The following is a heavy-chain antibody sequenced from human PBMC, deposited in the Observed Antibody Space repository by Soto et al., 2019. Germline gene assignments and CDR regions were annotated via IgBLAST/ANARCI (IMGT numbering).Heavy chain of an antibody. CDR1: GGTFSSYA. Sequence: ASVKVSCKASGGTFSSYAISWVRQAPGQGLEWMGGIIPIFGTANYAQKFQGRVTITADESTSTAYMELSSLRSEDTAVYYCARGPLGTIRPWDAFDIWGQGTMVTVSS. CDR3: ARGPLGTIRPWDAFDI. V-gene: IGHV1-69*13. D-gene: IGHD2-2*02. CDR2: IIPIFGTA. J-gene: IGHJ3*02.